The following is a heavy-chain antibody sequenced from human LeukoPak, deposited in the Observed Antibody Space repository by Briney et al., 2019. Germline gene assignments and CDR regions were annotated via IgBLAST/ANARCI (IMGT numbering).Heavy chain of an antibody. CDR1: GGSISISTYY. D-gene: IGHD3-22*01. J-gene: IGHJ5*02. CDR2: IYYSGST. Sequence: PSETLSLTCTVSGGSISISTYYWGCIRQPPGKGLEWNGNIYYSGSTYYNPSLKSRVTISVDTSKNQFSLRLSSVTAADTAVYYCARLGTGYDSSGYSIGWFDPWGQGTLVTVSS. V-gene: IGHV4-39*01. CDR3: ARLGTGYDSSGYSIGWFDP.